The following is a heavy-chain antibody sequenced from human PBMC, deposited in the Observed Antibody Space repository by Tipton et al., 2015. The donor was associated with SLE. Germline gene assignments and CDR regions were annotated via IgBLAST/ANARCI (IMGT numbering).Heavy chain of an antibody. CDR3: ARGAGPITSFGNYYYYSSMDV. D-gene: IGHD3-16*01. CDR1: GYTFTSYY. Sequence: QSGAEVKKPGASVKVSCKASGYTFTSYYMHWVRQAPGQGLEWMGIINPSGGSTSYAQKFQGRVTMTRDTSTSTVYMELSSLRSEDTAVYYCARGAGPITSFGNYYYYSSMDVWGKGTTVTVSS. CDR2: INPSGGST. V-gene: IGHV1-46*01. J-gene: IGHJ6*03.